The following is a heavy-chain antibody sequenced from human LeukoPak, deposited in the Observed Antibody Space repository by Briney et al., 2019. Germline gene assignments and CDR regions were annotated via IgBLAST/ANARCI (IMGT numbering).Heavy chain of an antibody. J-gene: IGHJ4*02. CDR1: GFTFSNYW. D-gene: IGHD5-12*01. CDR3: VRDGGVSGYDLLDY. Sequence: PGGSLRLSCAASGFTFSNYWMSWARQAPGKGLEWVAHINQDGSEEHYMDSVKARFIISRDNAKNSLSLQMDSLRAEDTAVYYCVRDGGVSGYDLLDYWGQGTLVTVSS. CDR2: INQDGSEE. V-gene: IGHV3-7*01.